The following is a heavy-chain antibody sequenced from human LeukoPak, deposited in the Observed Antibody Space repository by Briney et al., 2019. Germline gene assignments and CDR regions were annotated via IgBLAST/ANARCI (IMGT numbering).Heavy chain of an antibody. CDR1: GFTFDDYC. CDR2: ISADGGST. V-gene: IGHV3-43*01. D-gene: IGHD3-22*01. Sequence: GGSMTLSCAASGFTFDDYCMHWVRQAPGAGREWVSLISADGGSTYYADSVKGRFTISRDNSKNSLYLQMNSLRTEDTALYYCAKGYTYYYDSSGYWIDYWGQGTLVTVSS. CDR3: AKGYTYYYDSSGYWIDY. J-gene: IGHJ4*02.